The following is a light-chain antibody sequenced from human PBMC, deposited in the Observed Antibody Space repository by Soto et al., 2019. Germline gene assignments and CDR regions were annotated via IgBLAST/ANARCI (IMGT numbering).Light chain of an antibody. CDR3: QQYDNLPYT. CDR2: DAS. CDR1: QGIRNF. Sequence: DIQMTQSPPSLSASVGDRVTITCQASQGIRNFLNWYQQKPGKAPRLLIYDASKLETGVPTRFSGSGSGAHFIFTINSLQPEDVATYYCQQYDNLPYTFGQGTKLEI. V-gene: IGKV1-33*01. J-gene: IGKJ2*01.